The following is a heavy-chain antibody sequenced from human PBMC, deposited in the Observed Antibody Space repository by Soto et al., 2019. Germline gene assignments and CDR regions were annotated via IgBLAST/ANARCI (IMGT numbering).Heavy chain of an antibody. CDR1: GGSFSGYY. CDR2: INHSGST. D-gene: IGHD1-26*01. Sequence: PSETLSLTCAVYGGSFSGYYWSWIRQPPGKGLEWIGEINHSGSTNYNPSLKSRVTISVDTSKNQFSLKLSSVTAADTAVYYCARGGNSGSYYVNYYYGMDVWGQGTTVTVSS. V-gene: IGHV4-34*01. CDR3: ARGGNSGSYYVNYYYGMDV. J-gene: IGHJ6*02.